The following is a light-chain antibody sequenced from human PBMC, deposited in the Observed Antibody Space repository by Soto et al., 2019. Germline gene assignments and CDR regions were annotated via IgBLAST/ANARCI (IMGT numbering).Light chain of an antibody. J-gene: IGKJ4*01. CDR2: GAS. CDR1: QSISSSY. V-gene: IGKV3-20*01. Sequence: ENVLTQSPGTLTFSPGERATLSCRASQSISSSYLAWYQQRHGQAPRLLIYGASSRATGIPDRFSGSGSGTDFTLTISRLEPEDFVVYFCQQYGSSPLTFGGGTKVDI. CDR3: QQYGSSPLT.